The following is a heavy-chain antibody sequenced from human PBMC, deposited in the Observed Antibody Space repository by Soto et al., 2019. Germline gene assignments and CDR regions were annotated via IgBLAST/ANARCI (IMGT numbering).Heavy chain of an antibody. CDR3: ETGKRFSDWFAP. V-gene: IGHV4-4*07. D-gene: IGHD3-3*01. Sequence: PSETLSLTCSVSGGSMSRYYWTCIRQPSGKGLERIVRVYSSGGTHYNSSLKSRVTISLDTSKNQFSLRLISVTAADTAVYYCETGKRFSDWFAPWAQGTFVTVSS. CDR1: GGSMSRYY. CDR2: VYSSGGT. J-gene: IGHJ5*02.